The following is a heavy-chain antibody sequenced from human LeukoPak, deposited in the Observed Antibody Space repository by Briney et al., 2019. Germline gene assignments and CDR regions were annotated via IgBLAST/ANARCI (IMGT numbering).Heavy chain of an antibody. CDR1: GFTFSSYS. J-gene: IGHJ3*02. Sequence: AGSLRLSCAASGFTFSSYSMNWVRQAPGKGLEWVSSISSSSSYIYYADSVKGRFTISRDNAKNSLYLQMNSLRAEDTAVYYCARDGSSHAFDIWGQGTMVTVSS. V-gene: IGHV3-21*01. CDR2: ISSSSSYI. D-gene: IGHD3-10*01. CDR3: ARDGSSHAFDI.